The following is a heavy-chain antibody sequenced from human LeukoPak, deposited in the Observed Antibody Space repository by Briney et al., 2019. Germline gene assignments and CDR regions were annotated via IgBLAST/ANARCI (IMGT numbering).Heavy chain of an antibody. CDR2: ISGSGDST. CDR3: AKDRTGWPSS. CDR1: GFIFSSYA. D-gene: IGHD3/OR15-3a*01. V-gene: IGHV3-23*01. J-gene: IGHJ5*02. Sequence: AGGSLRLSCVASGFIFSSYAMSWVRQAPGKGLEWISGISGSGDSTYFADSVKGRFTISRDNSKDTLYLQMNSLRAEDTAVYYCAKDRTGWPSSWGQGTLVTVSS.